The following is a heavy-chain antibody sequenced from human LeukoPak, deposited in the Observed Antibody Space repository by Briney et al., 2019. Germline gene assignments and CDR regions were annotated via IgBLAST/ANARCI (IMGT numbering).Heavy chain of an antibody. CDR2: IHDGGIT. CDR1: GFIFSQYS. J-gene: IGHJ4*02. Sequence: PGGSLRLSCAASGFIFSQYSINWVRQAPGKGLECVSVIHDGGITYYADSVKGRFTISRDNSKNTVYLQMNSLRAGDTAVYYCARTHPTGYFDYWGQGTLVTVSS. D-gene: IGHD1-14*01. CDR3: ARTHPTGYFDY. V-gene: IGHV3-53*01.